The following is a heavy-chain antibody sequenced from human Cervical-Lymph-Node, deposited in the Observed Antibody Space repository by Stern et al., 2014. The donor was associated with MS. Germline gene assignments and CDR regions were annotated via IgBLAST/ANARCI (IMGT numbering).Heavy chain of an antibody. V-gene: IGHV1-69*01. CDR2: IRSILGTT. Sequence: QMQLVQSGAEVKKPGSSVTVTCRASGGSFRHNAIAWVRQAPGQGLEWVGAIRSILGTTHYARRFQGRLAIKADDSADVIYMELNSLTSEDTAVYYCARDRSLGVTPFFDYWGQGTLVTVSS. J-gene: IGHJ4*02. CDR1: GGSFRHNA. CDR3: ARDRSLGVTPFFDY. D-gene: IGHD3-10*01.